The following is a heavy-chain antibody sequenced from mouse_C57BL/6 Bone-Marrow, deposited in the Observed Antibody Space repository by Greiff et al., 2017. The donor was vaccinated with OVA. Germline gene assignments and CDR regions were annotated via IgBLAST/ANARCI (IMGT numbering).Heavy chain of an antibody. Sequence: EVQVVESGGGLVKPGGSLKLSCAASGFTFSSYAMSWVRQTPEKRLEWVATISDGGSYTYYPDNVKGRFTISRDNAKNNLYLQMSHLKSEDTAMYYGAREGDYYGSSPDYWGQGTTLTVSS. CDR3: AREGDYYGSSPDY. D-gene: IGHD1-1*01. CDR2: ISDGGSYT. V-gene: IGHV5-4*01. J-gene: IGHJ2*01. CDR1: GFTFSSYA.